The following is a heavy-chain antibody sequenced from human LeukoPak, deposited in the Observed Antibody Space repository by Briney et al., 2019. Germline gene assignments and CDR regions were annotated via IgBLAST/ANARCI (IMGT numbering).Heavy chain of an antibody. V-gene: IGHV3-15*01. D-gene: IGHD3-3*01. CDR3: TTVGSTIFGVVIMSFDY. CDR2: IKSKTDGGTT. J-gene: IGHJ4*02. CDR1: GGSFGDYH. Sequence: TSETLSLTCGVYGGSFGDYHWSWVRQAPGKGLEWVGRIKSKTDGGTTDYAAPVKGRFTISRDDSKNTLYLQMNSLKTEDTAVYYCTTVGSTIFGVVIMSFDYWGQGTLVTVSS.